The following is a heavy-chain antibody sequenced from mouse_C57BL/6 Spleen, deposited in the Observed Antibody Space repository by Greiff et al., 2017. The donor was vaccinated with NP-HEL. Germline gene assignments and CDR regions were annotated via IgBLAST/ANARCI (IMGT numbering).Heavy chain of an antibody. V-gene: IGHV1-52*01. Sequence: QVQLQQPGAELVRPGSSVKLSCKASGYTFTSYWMHGVKQRPIQGLEWIGNIDTSDSETHYNQKFKDKATLTVDKSSSTAYMQLSSLTSEDSAVYYCARSSYGNSFAYWGQGTLVTVSA. CDR3: ARSSYGNSFAY. CDR2: IDTSDSET. J-gene: IGHJ3*01. CDR1: GYTFTSYW. D-gene: IGHD2-1*01.